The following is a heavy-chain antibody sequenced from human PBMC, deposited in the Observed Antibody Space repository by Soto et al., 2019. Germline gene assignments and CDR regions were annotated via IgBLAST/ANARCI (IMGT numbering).Heavy chain of an antibody. V-gene: IGHV3-23*01. J-gene: IGHJ4*02. Sequence: EVQLLESGGGLVQPGGSLRLSCAASGFTFSSYAMSWVRQAPGKGLEWVSAISGSGGSTYYADSVKGRFTISRDNSKNTLYLPMDSLRAGETAVYCCAKGRGYCSSTSCYVGSDYWGQGTLVTVSS. CDR3: AKGRGYCSSTSCYVGSDY. CDR1: GFTFSSYA. D-gene: IGHD2-2*01. CDR2: ISGSGGST.